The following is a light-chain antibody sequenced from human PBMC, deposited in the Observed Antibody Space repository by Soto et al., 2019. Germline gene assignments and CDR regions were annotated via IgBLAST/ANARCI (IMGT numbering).Light chain of an antibody. CDR3: QQYSRSPLT. V-gene: IGKV3-20*01. CDR2: GAS. Sequence: PGERVTLSCRASQSVSSSYLTWYQQKPGQAPRLLIYGASTRATGIPARFSGSGSGTDFTLTISSLQPEDFVMYYCQQYSRSPLTFGGGTKVDIK. J-gene: IGKJ4*01. CDR1: QSVSSSY.